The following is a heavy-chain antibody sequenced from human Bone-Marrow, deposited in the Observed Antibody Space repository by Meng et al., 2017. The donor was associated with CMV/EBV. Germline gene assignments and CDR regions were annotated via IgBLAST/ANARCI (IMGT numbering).Heavy chain of an antibody. J-gene: IGHJ4*02. Sequence: GGSLRLSCAASGFTFSSYWMHWVRQAPGKGLVWVSRINSDGSSTSYADSVKGRFTISRDNAKNTLYLQMNNLRAEDTAVYYCAREPRYGEFFDYWGQGTLVTVSS. CDR2: INSDGSST. V-gene: IGHV3-74*01. CDR3: AREPRYGEFFDY. D-gene: IGHD4-17*01. CDR1: GFTFSSYW.